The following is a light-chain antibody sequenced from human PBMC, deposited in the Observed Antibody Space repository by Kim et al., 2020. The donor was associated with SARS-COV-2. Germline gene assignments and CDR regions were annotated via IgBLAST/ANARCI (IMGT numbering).Light chain of an antibody. V-gene: IGLV2-23*02. CDR2: EVT. J-gene: IGLJ1*01. Sequence: GQSITIACTGTASDVGNNNLVSWYQQHPGKAPKLMMYEVTKRPSGVSYRFSGSKSGNRASLTISGLQAEDEADYYCGSYAGSRTYVFGSGTKVTVL. CDR3: GSYAGSRTYV. CDR1: ASDVGNNNL.